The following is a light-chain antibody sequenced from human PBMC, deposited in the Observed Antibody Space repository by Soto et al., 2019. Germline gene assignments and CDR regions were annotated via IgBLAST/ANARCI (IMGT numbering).Light chain of an antibody. Sequence: QSALTQPASVSGSPGQSITISCTGTSSDVGSYNLVSWYQQHPGKAPKLMIYEGTKRPSGVSNRFSGSKSGSSASLTISGLQAEDEADYYCQSYDTSLSAGVFGGGTKLTVL. CDR2: EGT. J-gene: IGLJ3*02. V-gene: IGLV2-23*01. CDR3: QSYDTSLSAGV. CDR1: SSDVGSYNL.